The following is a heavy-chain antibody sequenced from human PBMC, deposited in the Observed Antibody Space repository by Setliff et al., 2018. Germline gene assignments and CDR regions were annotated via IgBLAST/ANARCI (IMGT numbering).Heavy chain of an antibody. J-gene: IGHJ4*02. CDR2: IYYSGST. CDR3: ARRETYYNFWSGYYAY. Sequence: PSETLSLTCTVSGGSISSSSYYWGWIRQPPGEGLEWIGSIYYSGSTYYNPSLKSRVTISVDTSKNQFSLKLSSVTAADTAVYYCARRETYYNFWSGYYAYWGQGTLVTV. D-gene: IGHD3-3*01. CDR1: GGSISSSSYY. V-gene: IGHV4-39*07.